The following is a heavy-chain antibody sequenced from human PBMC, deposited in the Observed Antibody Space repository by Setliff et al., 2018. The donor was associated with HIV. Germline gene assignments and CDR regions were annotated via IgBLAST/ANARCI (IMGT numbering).Heavy chain of an antibody. CDR1: GFTSSDYY. V-gene: IGHV3-11*04. Sequence: GGSLRLSCAASGFTSSDYYMSWIRQAPGKGLEWVPYISSSGSTIYYADSVKGRLTISRDNSKNTLYLQMSSLRAEDTAVYYCAKDRLEWLAPDGFDIWGLGTMVTVSS. D-gene: IGHD3-3*01. CDR3: AKDRLEWLAPDGFDI. J-gene: IGHJ3*02. CDR2: ISSSGSTI.